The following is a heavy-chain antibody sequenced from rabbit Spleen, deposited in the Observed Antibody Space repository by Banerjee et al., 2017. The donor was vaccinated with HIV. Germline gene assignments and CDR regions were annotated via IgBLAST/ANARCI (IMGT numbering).Heavy chain of an antibody. CDR3: VREAGYAGYGDGNL. Sequence: QEQLVESGGGLVRPGGSLKLSCKASGFDFSSYGVSWVRQAPGKGLEWIGYIDPVFGTTVYASWVNGRFTISSHNAQNTLYLQLNSLTAADTATYFCVREAGYAGYGDGNLWGPGTLVTVS. J-gene: IGHJ4*01. CDR1: GFDFSSYG. D-gene: IGHD7-1*01. CDR2: IDPVFGTT. V-gene: IGHV1S47*01.